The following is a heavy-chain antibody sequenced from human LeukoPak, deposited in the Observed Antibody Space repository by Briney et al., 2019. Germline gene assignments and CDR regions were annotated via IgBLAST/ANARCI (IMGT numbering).Heavy chain of an antibody. CDR1: GYTFTGYY. D-gene: IGHD3-22*01. J-gene: IGHJ4*02. CDR3: AREGYYDSSGYQV. V-gene: IGHV1-2*02. Sequence: ASVKLSCKASGYTFTGYYMHWVRQAPGQGLEWMGWINPNSGGTNYAQKFQGRATMTRDTSISTAYMELSRLRSDDTAVYYCAREGYYDSSGYQVWGQGTLVTVSS. CDR2: INPNSGGT.